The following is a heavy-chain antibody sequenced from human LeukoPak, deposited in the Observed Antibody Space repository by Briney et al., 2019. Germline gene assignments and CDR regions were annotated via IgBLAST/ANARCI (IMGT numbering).Heavy chain of an antibody. D-gene: IGHD6-19*01. Sequence: GGTLRLSCAASGFTFSTYGMTWVRPAPGKGLEWVSSISSSSSYIYYPDSVKGRFTISRDNAKNSLYLQMNSLRAEDTAVYYCARDYSSGWYGLDYWGQGTLVTVSS. J-gene: IGHJ4*02. CDR3: ARDYSSGWYGLDY. CDR1: GFTFSTYG. V-gene: IGHV3-21*01. CDR2: ISSSSSYI.